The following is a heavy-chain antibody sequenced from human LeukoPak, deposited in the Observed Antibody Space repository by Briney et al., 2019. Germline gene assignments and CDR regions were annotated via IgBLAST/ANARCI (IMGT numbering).Heavy chain of an antibody. CDR2: ITGSGTTT. Sequence: GGSLRLSCAASGFTFRTYAMTWVRQAPGKGLEWVSTITGSGTTTNYADSVKGRFTISRDNSKNTLSLQMNSLRAEDTALYYCAKSPKPVTAALYSDYWGQGALVTVSS. CDR1: GFTFRTYA. J-gene: IGHJ4*02. V-gene: IGHV3-23*01. CDR3: AKSPKPVTAALYSDY. D-gene: IGHD2-21*02.